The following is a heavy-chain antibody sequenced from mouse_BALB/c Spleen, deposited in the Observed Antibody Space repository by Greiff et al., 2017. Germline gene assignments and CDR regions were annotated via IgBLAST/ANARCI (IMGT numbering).Heavy chain of an antibody. CDR1: GYTFTSYW. CDR2: INPSTGYT. Sequence: QVQLQQSGAELAKPGASVKMSCKASGYTFTSYWMHWVKQRPGQGLEWIGYINPSTGYTEYNQKFKDKATLTADKSSSTAYMQLSSLTSEDSAVYYCANYGYFAYWGQGTLVTVSA. J-gene: IGHJ3*01. CDR3: ANYGYFAY. V-gene: IGHV1-7*01. D-gene: IGHD1-2*01.